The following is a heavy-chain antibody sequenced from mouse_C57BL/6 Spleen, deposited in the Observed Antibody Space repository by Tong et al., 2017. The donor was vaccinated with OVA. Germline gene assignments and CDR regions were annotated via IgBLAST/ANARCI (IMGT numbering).Heavy chain of an antibody. CDR3: ARSGTYYAMDY. CDR1: GYAFSSSW. V-gene: IGHV1-82*01. Sequence: VQLQESGPELVKPGASVKISCKASGYAFSSSWMNWVKQRPGKGLEWIGRIYPGDGDTNYNGKFKGKATLTADKSSSTAYMQLSSVTSEDSAVYFCARSGTYYAMDYWGQGTSVTVSS. CDR2: IYPGDGDT. J-gene: IGHJ4*01. D-gene: IGHD4-1*01.